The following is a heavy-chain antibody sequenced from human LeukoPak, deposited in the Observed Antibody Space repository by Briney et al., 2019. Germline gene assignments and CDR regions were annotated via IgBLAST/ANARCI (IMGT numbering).Heavy chain of an antibody. CDR2: INPKSGAA. CDR1: GYTFADYY. J-gene: IGHJ4*02. Sequence: ASVKVSCKASGYTFADYYMHWVRQAPGQGLEWLGWINPKSGAAGYAQQFRGRVTMTRDTSINTDYMEMKRVTSDDTAVYYCARGAEAETSPLDFWGQGTLVIVS. D-gene: IGHD6-13*01. CDR3: ARGAEAETSPLDF. V-gene: IGHV1-2*02.